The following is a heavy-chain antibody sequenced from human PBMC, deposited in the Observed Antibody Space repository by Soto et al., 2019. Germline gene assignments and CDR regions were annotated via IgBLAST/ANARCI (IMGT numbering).Heavy chain of an antibody. V-gene: IGHV5-51*01. D-gene: IGHD3-22*01. Sequence: QMPGKGLEWMGIIFPSDSDTRYSPSFQGQVTISADRSTSTVFLQWASLKASDTAVYFCARKDKSGYFNWFDPWGQGTLVTVSS. CDR2: IFPSDSDT. CDR3: ARKDKSGYFNWFDP. J-gene: IGHJ5*02.